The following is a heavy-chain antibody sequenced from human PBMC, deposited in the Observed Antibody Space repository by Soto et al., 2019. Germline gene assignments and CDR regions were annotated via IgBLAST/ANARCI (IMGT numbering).Heavy chain of an antibody. J-gene: IGHJ5*02. D-gene: IGHD3-10*01. CDR1: GGSISSSSYY. CDR3: ARQWFGELLADL. Sequence: QLQLQESGPGLVKPSETLSLTCTVSGGSISSSSYYWGWIRQPPAKGLEWIGSIYYSGSTYYNPSLKSRVTISEDTSKNQFSLKLSSVTAADTAVYYCARQWFGELLADLWGQGTLVTVSS. CDR2: IYYSGST. V-gene: IGHV4-39*01.